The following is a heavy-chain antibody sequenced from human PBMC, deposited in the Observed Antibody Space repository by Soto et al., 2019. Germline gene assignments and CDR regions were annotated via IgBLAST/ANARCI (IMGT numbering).Heavy chain of an antibody. CDR3: ATVYGDYVSF. CDR2: IYYSGST. V-gene: IGHV4-39*01. D-gene: IGHD4-17*01. Sequence: QLQLQESGPGLVKPSETLSLTCTVSGGSLSSSSYSWGWISQPPGKGLEWIGSIYYSGSTFYNPSLKSRVTLSVDTSKNQFSLKLSSVTAADTAVYYWATVYGDYVSFWGQVTLVTVAS. CDR1: GGSLSSSSYS. J-gene: IGHJ4*02.